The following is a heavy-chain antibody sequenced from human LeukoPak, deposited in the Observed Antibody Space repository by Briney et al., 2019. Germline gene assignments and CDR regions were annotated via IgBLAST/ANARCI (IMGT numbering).Heavy chain of an antibody. V-gene: IGHV3-23*01. CDR3: AKLFSGSYFGDY. Sequence: GGSLRPSCAASGFTFSSYAMSWVRQAPGKGLEWVSAISGSGGSTYYADSVKGRFTISRDNSKNTLYLQMNSLRAEDTAVYYCAKLFSGSYFGDYWGQGTLVTVSS. D-gene: IGHD1-26*01. J-gene: IGHJ4*02. CDR1: GFTFSSYA. CDR2: ISGSGGST.